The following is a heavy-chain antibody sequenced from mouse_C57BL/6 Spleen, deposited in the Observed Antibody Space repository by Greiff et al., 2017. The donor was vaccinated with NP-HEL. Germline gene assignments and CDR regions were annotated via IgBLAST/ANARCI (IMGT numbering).Heavy chain of an antibody. CDR2: IYPGSGST. Sequence: VQLQQPGAELVKPGASVKMSCKASGYTFTSYWITWVKQRPGQGLEWIGDIYPGSGSTNYNEKFKSQAPLTVDTSSSTAYMQLSSLTSEDSAVYYCARLDDYDGGYAMDYWGQGTSVTVSS. CDR1: GYTFTSYW. D-gene: IGHD2-4*01. V-gene: IGHV1-55*01. CDR3: ARLDDYDGGYAMDY. J-gene: IGHJ4*01.